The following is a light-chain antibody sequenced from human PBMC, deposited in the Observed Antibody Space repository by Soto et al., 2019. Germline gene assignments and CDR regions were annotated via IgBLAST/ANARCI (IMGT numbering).Light chain of an antibody. Sequence: QSALTQPLSVSGSPGQSVTISCTRTSSNVGGYNYVSWYQHHPGKAPKLVIYDVYNRPSGVPDRFSGSKSDNTASLTISGLQAEDEADYYCCSYAGSNTGCVFGNGKKVTV. J-gene: IGLJ1*01. CDR1: SSNVGGYNY. CDR3: CSYAGSNTGCV. CDR2: DVY. V-gene: IGLV2-11*01.